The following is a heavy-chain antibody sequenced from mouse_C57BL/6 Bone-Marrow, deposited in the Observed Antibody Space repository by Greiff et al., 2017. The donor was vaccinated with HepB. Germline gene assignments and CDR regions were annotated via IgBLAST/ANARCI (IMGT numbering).Heavy chain of an antibody. CDR3: SRYNYGSSFDY. CDR2: IYPGDGDT. J-gene: IGHJ2*01. Sequence: VQLQESGPELVKPGASVKISCKASGYAFSSSWMNWVKQRPGKGLEWIGRIYPGDGDTNYNGKFKGKATLTADKSSSTAYMQLRSLTSEDSAVYFCSRYNYGSSFDYWGQGTTLTVSS. V-gene: IGHV1-82*01. CDR1: GYAFSSSW. D-gene: IGHD1-1*01.